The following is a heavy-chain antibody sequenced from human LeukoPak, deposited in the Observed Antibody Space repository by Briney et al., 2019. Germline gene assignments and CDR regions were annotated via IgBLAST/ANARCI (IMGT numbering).Heavy chain of an antibody. J-gene: IGHJ6*03. CDR1: GFTFSSYS. V-gene: IGHV3-48*04. CDR3: TRESLGYCSGSSCYYFYMDV. CDR2: ISSGGSTI. Sequence: PGGSLRLSCAASGFTFSSYSMNWVRQAPGKGLEWVSYISSGGSTIYYADSVKGRFTISRDNAKNSLYLQVSSLRAEDTAVYYCTRESLGYCSGSSCYYFYMDVWGKGTTVTVSS. D-gene: IGHD2-2*01.